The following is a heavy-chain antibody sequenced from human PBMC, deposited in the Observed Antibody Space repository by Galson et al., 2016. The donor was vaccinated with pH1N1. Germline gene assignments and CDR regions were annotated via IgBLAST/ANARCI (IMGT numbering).Heavy chain of an antibody. CDR2: VSWDGGST. V-gene: IGHV3-43*01. J-gene: IGHJ6*02. CDR3: EEEIQRGSYGMDV. D-gene: IGHD3-16*01. CDR1: GFTFHDYT. Sequence: SLRLSCAASGFTFHDYTMHWVRQTPGKGLEWVSLVSWDGGSTYYADYVKGRFTVSRDNSKNSLYLQMNSLSSEDTALYYCEEEIQRGSYGMDVWGRGTTVTVSS.